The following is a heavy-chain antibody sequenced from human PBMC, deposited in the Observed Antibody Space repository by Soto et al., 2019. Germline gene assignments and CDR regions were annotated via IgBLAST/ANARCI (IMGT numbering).Heavy chain of an antibody. CDR2: IIPIFGTA. V-gene: IGHV1-69*13. D-gene: IGHD3-10*01. CDR3: ARGPLAQSGLYFAY. CDR1: GGTFSSYA. J-gene: IGHJ4*02. Sequence: SVKVSCKASGGTFSSYAISWVRQAPGQGLEWMGGIIPIFGTANYAQKFQGRVTITADESTSTAYMELSSLRSEDTAVYYCARGPLAQSGLYFAYCAQGTLVTVSS.